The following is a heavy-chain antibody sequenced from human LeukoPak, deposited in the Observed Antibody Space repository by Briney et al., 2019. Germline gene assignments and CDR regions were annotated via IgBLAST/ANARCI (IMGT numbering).Heavy chain of an antibody. CDR1: GYTLTELS. V-gene: IGHV1-24*01. CDR2: FDPEDGET. J-gene: IGHJ6*02. CDR3: ATDTPDYYGMDV. Sequence: ASVKVSCKVSGYTLTELSMHWVRQAPGKGHEWRGGFDPEDGETIYAQKFQGRVTMTEDTSTDTAYMELSSLRSEDTAVYYCATDTPDYYGMDVWGQGTTVTVSS.